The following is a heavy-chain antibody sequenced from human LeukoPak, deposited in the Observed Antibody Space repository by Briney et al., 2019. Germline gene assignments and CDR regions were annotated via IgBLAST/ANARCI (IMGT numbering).Heavy chain of an antibody. V-gene: IGHV1-46*04. Sequence: ASVKVSCKASGYTFISYYIHWMRQAPGQGPEWMGVINPSDGKTRYAQKLQGRVTMTRDTSTSTLYMDLSSLRSEDTAVYYCARGLDSSGWSYFEYWGQGTLVTVSS. CDR1: GYTFISYY. D-gene: IGHD6-19*01. CDR3: ARGLDSSGWSYFEY. CDR2: INPSDGKT. J-gene: IGHJ4*02.